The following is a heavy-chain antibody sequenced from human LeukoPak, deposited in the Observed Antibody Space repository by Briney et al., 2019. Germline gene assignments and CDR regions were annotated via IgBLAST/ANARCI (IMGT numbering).Heavy chain of an antibody. CDR3: ARGYCSSTSCPARGSHYYYMDV. V-gene: IGHV1-69*05. D-gene: IGHD2-2*01. CDR2: ITPIFGEA. CDR1: GGTFSSYA. J-gene: IGHJ6*03. Sequence: GASVKVSCEGSGGTFSSYAISWGRHAPGQGRGWVGGITPIFGEANYAQKFQGRVTITTGESTSTAYMELSSLRSEDTAEYYCARGYCSSTSCPARGSHYYYMDVWGKGTTVTVSS.